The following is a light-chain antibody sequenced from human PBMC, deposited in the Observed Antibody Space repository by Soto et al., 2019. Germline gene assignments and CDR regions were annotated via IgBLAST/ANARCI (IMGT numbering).Light chain of an antibody. V-gene: IGKV3-20*01. CDR3: QQYTNWPLIT. CDR2: GAF. J-gene: IGKJ5*01. Sequence: ESVWTQTTETLSLSHGERATLPCRHSQSVSGRRLAWYHQKPGQAPRLLIYGAFNRVTGIPVRFSGSGSGTDFTLTISRLEPEDFAVYFCQQYTNWPLITFCHGTLLEI. CDR1: QSVSGRR.